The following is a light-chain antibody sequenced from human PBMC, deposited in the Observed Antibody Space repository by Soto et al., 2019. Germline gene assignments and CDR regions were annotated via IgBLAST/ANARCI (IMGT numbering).Light chain of an antibody. Sequence: ESVFTQSPCALSLSPGDRATLTCRAGQTVRSSYFAWYQQKPGQSPRLLISGASSRATGIPDRFSGSGSGTDFTLTISRLEPEDSAVYYCQQYGSSGTFGQGTKVDIK. CDR3: QQYGSSGT. J-gene: IGKJ1*01. CDR2: GAS. CDR1: QTVRSSY. V-gene: IGKV3-20*01.